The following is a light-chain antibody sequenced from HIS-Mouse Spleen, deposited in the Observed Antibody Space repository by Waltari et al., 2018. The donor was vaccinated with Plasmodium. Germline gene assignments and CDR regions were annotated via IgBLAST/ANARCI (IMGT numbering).Light chain of an antibody. CDR3: YSTDSSGNHRV. CDR1: ALPKNY. J-gene: IGLJ3*02. CDR2: EDS. Sequence: SYELTQPPSVSVSPGQTARITCLGDALPKNYAYWYQQKSGQAPGLVIYEDSKRPSGIPERFSGSSSGTMATLTISGAQVEDEADYYCYSTDSSGNHRVFGGGTKLTVL. V-gene: IGLV3-10*01.